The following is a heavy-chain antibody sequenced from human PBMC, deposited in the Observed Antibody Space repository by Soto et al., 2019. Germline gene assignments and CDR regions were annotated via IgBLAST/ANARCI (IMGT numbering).Heavy chain of an antibody. V-gene: IGHV3-13*04. CDR1: GFTLSSYD. Sequence: EVQLVESGGGWVQPGGSLRLSCAASGFTLSSYDLHWVRQPTGKGLEWVSAIGTAGDTYYLGSVKGRFTISREGAKNSLYLQMNSLRAGDTAVYYCARVIHGMDVWGQGTTVTVSS. J-gene: IGHJ6*02. CDR2: IGTAGDT. CDR3: ARVIHGMDV.